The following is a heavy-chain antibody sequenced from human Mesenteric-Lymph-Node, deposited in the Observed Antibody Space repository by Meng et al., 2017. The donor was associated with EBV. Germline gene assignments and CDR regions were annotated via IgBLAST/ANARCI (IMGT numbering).Heavy chain of an antibody. CDR3: ARAGGLTGFPHGAFDL. CDR1: GGSFSGYY. J-gene: IGHJ4*02. CDR2: IYHRGNN. V-gene: IGHV4-34*01. D-gene: IGHD3-9*01. Sequence: QVQLQRWGAGPLKPSETLSLTWAVSGGSFSGYYWTWIRQSPGKGLEWIGEIYHRGNNNYNPSLMSRAAISADTSKNQFSLKLNSVTAADTAVYYCARAGGLTGFPHGAFDLWSPGTLVTVSS.